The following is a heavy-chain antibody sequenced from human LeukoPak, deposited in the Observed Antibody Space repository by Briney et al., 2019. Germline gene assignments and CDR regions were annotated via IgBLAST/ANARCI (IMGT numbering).Heavy chain of an antibody. CDR3: ATGGEWGSDYLFDY. Sequence: ASVKVSCKVSGYTLTELSMHWVRQAPGKGVEWMGGFDPEDGETIYAQKFQGRVTMTEDTSTDTAYMELSSLRSEDTAVYYCATGGEWGSDYLFDYWGQGTLVTVSS. D-gene: IGHD1-26*01. CDR2: FDPEDGET. V-gene: IGHV1-24*01. CDR1: GYTLTELS. J-gene: IGHJ4*02.